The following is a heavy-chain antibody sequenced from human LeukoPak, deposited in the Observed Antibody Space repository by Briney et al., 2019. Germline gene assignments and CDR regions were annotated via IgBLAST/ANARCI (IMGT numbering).Heavy chain of an antibody. CDR2: INWNGGST. Sequence: PTGGSLRLSCAASGFTFDDYGMSWVRQAPGKGLEWVSGINWNGGSTGYADSVKGRFTISRDNAKNSLYLQMNSLRAEDTAVYYCARDRLRYFDWPNPPPDHDAFDIWGQGTMVTVSS. D-gene: IGHD3-9*01. J-gene: IGHJ3*02. CDR3: ARDRLRYFDWPNPPPDHDAFDI. V-gene: IGHV3-20*04. CDR1: GFTFDDYG.